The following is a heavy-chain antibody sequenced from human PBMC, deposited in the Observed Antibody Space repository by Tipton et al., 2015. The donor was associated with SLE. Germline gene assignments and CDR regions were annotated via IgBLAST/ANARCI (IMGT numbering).Heavy chain of an antibody. V-gene: IGHV4-59*01. CDR1: GGSISSYY. D-gene: IGHD3-3*01. CDR2: IYYSGST. CDR3: ARVAYYDFWSGYSYYYYYYMDV. J-gene: IGHJ6*03. Sequence: TLSLTCTVSGGSISSYYWSWIRQPPGKGLEWIGYIYYSGSTNYNPSLKSRVTISVDTSKNQFSLKLSSVTAADTAVYYCARVAYYDFWSGYSYYYYYYMDVWGKGTTVTVSS.